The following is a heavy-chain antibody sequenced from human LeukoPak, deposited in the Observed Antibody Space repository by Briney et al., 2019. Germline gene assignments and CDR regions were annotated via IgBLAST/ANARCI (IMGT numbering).Heavy chain of an antibody. CDR1: GFPFSSYW. J-gene: IGHJ4*02. D-gene: IGHD1-1*01. CDR2: IKQDGSDK. CDR3: ARLTGTTGFDY. Sequence: GGSLRLSCAASGFPFSSYWMSWVRPAPGKGLEWVANIKQDGSDKYYVDSVKGRFSISRDNAKNSLYLQLNSLRADDTAVYYCARLTGTTGFDYWGQGTLVTVTS. V-gene: IGHV3-7*01.